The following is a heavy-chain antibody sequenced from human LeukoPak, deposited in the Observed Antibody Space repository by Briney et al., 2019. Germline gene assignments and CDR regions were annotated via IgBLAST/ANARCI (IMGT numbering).Heavy chain of an antibody. CDR2: INHSGST. CDR3: ARQVIAAAGRNLDY. CDR1: GYSISNGYY. D-gene: IGHD6-13*01. J-gene: IGHJ4*02. Sequence: SETLSLTCTVSGYSISNGYYWSWIRQPPGKGLEWIGEINHSGSTNYNPSLKSRVTISVDTSKNQFSLKLSSVTAADTAVYYCARQVIAAAGRNLDYWGQGTLVTVSS. V-gene: IGHV4-34*01.